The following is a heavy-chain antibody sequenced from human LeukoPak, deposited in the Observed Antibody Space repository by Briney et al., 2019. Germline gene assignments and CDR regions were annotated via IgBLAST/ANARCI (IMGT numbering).Heavy chain of an antibody. D-gene: IGHD3-3*01. Sequence: ASVKVSCKASGYTFTSYYMHRVRQAPGQGLEWMGIIHPSGGSTSYAQKFQGRVAMTRDTSTSTVYMELSSLRSEDTAVYYCARGITIFGVVLDPWGQGTLVTVSS. CDR1: GYTFTSYY. J-gene: IGHJ5*02. CDR3: ARGITIFGVVLDP. CDR2: IHPSGGST. V-gene: IGHV1-46*01.